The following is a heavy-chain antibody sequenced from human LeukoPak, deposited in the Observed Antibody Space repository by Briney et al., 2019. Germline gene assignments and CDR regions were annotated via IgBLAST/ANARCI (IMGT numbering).Heavy chain of an antibody. Sequence: GGSLRLSCAASGFTFSSYSMNWVRQAPGKGLEWVSSISSSSSYIYYADSVKGRFTISRDNAKNSLYLQMNSLRAEDTAVYYCARDADYYDSTGYSYYLDYWGQGTLVTVSS. D-gene: IGHD3-22*01. CDR1: GFTFSSYS. CDR3: ARDADYYDSTGYSYYLDY. V-gene: IGHV3-21*01. CDR2: ISSSSSYI. J-gene: IGHJ4*02.